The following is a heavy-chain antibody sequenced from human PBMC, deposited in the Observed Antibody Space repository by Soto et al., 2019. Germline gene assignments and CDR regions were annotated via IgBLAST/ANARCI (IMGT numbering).Heavy chain of an antibody. CDR2: IYHSGNT. Sequence: PSETLSLTCAVSGGSISSSNWWSWVRQPPGKGLEWIGEIYHSGNTNYNPSLKSRVTISMDRSKNQFSLKLSSVTAADTAVYYCARLEAPMALWGQGTLVTSPQ. D-gene: IGHD3-10*01. V-gene: IGHV4-4*02. J-gene: IGHJ4*02. CDR1: GGSISSSNW. CDR3: ARLEAPMAL.